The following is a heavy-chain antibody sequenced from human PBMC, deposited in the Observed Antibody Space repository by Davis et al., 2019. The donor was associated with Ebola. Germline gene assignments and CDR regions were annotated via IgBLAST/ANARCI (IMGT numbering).Heavy chain of an antibody. CDR3: ARGVGATTGWFDP. CDR2: INHCGST. J-gene: IGHJ5*02. CDR1: GGSFSGYY. Sequence: MPSETLSLTCAVYGGSFSGYYWSWIRQPPGKGLEWIGEINHCGSTNYNPSLKSRVTISVDTSKNQFSLKLSSVTAADTAVYYCARGVGATTGWFDPWGQGTLVTVSS. V-gene: IGHV4-34*01. D-gene: IGHD1-26*01.